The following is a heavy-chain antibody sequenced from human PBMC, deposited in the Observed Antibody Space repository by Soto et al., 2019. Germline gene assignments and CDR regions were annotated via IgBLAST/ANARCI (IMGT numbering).Heavy chain of an antibody. Sequence: ASVKVSCKASGYTFTSYYIHWVRQAPGQGLEWMGIINPSGGSTSYAQKFQGRVTMTRDTSTSTVYMELSSLRSEDTAVYYCARDQGHLSGSGPRGVLYCFDYWGQGTLVTVSS. J-gene: IGHJ4*02. D-gene: IGHD3-10*01. V-gene: IGHV1-46*01. CDR2: INPSGGST. CDR1: GYTFTSYY. CDR3: ARDQGHLSGSGPRGVLYCFDY.